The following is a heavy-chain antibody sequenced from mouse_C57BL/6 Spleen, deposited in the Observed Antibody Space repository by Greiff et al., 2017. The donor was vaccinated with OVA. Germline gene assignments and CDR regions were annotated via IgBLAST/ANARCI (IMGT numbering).Heavy chain of an antibody. J-gene: IGHJ2*01. Sequence: EVQLVESGGGLVKPGGSLKLSCAASGFTFSSYTMSWVRQTPEKRLEWVATISGGGGNTSYPDSVKGRLTISRDNAKNTLYLQMRSRRSEDTAVYDCARRGGREGLRAYFDYWGQGTTLTVSS. CDR3: ARRGGREGLRAYFDY. CDR1: GFTFSSYT. V-gene: IGHV5-9*04. CDR2: ISGGGGNT. D-gene: IGHD2-4*01.